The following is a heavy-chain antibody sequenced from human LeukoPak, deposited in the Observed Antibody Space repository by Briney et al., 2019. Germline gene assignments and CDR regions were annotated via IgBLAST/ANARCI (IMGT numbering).Heavy chain of an antibody. D-gene: IGHD2-2*01. Sequence: GASVKVSCKASGYTFTSYGISWVRQAPGQGLEWMGWISAYNGNTNYAQKLQGRVTMTTDTSTSTAYMELRSLRSVDTAVYYCARDYAPYCSSTSCPPDYWGQGTLVTVSS. CDR3: ARDYAPYCSSTSCPPDY. CDR2: ISAYNGNT. V-gene: IGHV1-18*01. J-gene: IGHJ4*02. CDR1: GYTFTSYG.